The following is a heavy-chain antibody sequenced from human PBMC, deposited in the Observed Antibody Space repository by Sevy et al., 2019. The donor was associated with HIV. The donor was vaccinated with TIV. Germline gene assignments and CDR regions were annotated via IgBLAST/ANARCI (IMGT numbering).Heavy chain of an antibody. CDR3: ARDRYYDASGYYYYYYGMDF. J-gene: IGHJ6*02. D-gene: IGHD3-22*01. CDR2: IDSGGST. CDR1: GFTVSGNY. V-gene: IGHV3-66*01. Sequence: GGSLRLSCEASGFTVSGNYMAWVRLAPGKGLEWVSLIDSGGSTYYADSVKGRFTISRDNAKNTLYLQMNPLRAEDTAVYFCARDRYYDASGYYYYYYGMDFWGQGTTVTVSS.